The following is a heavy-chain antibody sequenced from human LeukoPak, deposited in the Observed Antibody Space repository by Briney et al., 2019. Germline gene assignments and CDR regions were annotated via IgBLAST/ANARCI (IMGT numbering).Heavy chain of an antibody. CDR3: ARLGSHYGSGFD. D-gene: IGHD3-10*01. CDR2: IYHSGST. V-gene: IGHV4-38-2*01. CDR1: GYSISSGYY. J-gene: IGHJ4*02. Sequence: SETLSLTCAVSGYSISSGYYWGCIRQPPGKGREWIGSIYHSGSTYYNPSLKSRVTISVDTSKNQFSLKLSSVTAADTAVYYCARLGSHYGSGFDWGQGTLVTVSS.